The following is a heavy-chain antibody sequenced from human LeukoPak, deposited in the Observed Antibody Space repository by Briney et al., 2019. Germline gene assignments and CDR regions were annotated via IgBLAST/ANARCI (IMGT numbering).Heavy chain of an antibody. Sequence: GGSLRLSCAASGFTFSSYAMSWVRQAPGKGLEWVSAISGSGGSTYHADSVKGRFTISRDNSKNTLYLQMNSLRAEDTAVYYCAKDTDIVVVVADYWGQGTLVTVSS. J-gene: IGHJ4*02. CDR2: ISGSGGST. D-gene: IGHD2-15*01. V-gene: IGHV3-23*01. CDR1: GFTFSSYA. CDR3: AKDTDIVVVVADY.